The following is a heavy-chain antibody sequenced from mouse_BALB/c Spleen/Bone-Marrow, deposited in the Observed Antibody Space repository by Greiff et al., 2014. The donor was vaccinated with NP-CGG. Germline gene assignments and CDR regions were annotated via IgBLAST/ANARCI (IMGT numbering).Heavy chain of an antibody. D-gene: IGHD1-1*01. CDR2: IDPANGNT. V-gene: IGHV14-3*02. J-gene: IGHJ4*01. Sequence: VQLQQSGAELVKPGASVKLSCTASGFNIKDTYMHWVKQRPEQGLEWIGRIDPANGNTKYDPKFQGKATITADTSSNTAYLHLSSLTSEDTAVYYCARYRYYGSSYAVDYWGRGTSVTVSS. CDR3: ARYRYYGSSYAVDY. CDR1: GFNIKDTY.